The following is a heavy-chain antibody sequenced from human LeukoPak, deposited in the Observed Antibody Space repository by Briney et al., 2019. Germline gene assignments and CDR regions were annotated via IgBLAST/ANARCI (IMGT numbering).Heavy chain of an antibody. D-gene: IGHD4-17*01. Sequence: SETLSLTCTVSGYSISTSYYWGWIRQPPGKRLEWIGSTYHSGNTYYNPSLKSRVTISVDTSKNQFSLKLNSVTAADTAVYYCARAGYGDSDFDYWGQGTLVTVSS. CDR1: GYSISTSYY. J-gene: IGHJ4*02. V-gene: IGHV4-38-2*02. CDR2: TYHSGNT. CDR3: ARAGYGDSDFDY.